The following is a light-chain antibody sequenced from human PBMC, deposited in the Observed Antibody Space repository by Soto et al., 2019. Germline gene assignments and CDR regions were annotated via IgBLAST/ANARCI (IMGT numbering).Light chain of an antibody. J-gene: IGKJ1*01. CDR2: GVS. Sequence: EIVMTQSPATLSVSPGERATLSCRASQSINNKLAWYQQKPGQAPRLLIYGVSTRATAIPARFSGSGSGTELTLTISSLQSEDFALYYCQQYNNWPPWTFGQGIKVEIK. CDR3: QQYNNWPPWT. V-gene: IGKV3-15*01. CDR1: QSINNK.